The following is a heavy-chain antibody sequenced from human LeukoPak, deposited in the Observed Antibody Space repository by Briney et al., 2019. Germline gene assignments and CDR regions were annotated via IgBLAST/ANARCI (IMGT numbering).Heavy chain of an antibody. V-gene: IGHV3-23*01. Sequence: GGSLRLSCLTSGFTLSTNAMSWVRQAPGKGLEWVSAISGSGGSTYYADSVKGRFTISKDNSKNTLYLQMNSLRAEDTAVYYCARYSGYDPQDYWGQGTLVTVSS. CDR3: ARYSGYDPQDY. J-gene: IGHJ4*02. D-gene: IGHD5-12*01. CDR1: GFTLSTNA. CDR2: ISGSGGST.